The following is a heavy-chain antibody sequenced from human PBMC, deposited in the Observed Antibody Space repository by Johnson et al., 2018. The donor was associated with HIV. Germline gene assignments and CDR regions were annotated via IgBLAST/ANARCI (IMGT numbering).Heavy chain of an antibody. D-gene: IGHD5-24*01. CDR3: ARDHSREEAFDI. Sequence: VQLVESGGGLVQPGGSLRLSCAASGFTVSSNYMSWVRQAPGKGLEWVSVIYSGGSTYYADSVTGRFTISRDNSKNTLYLQMNSLRAEDTAVYYCARDHSREEAFDIWGQGTMVTVSS. J-gene: IGHJ3*02. CDR1: GFTVSSNY. CDR2: IYSGGST. V-gene: IGHV3-66*01.